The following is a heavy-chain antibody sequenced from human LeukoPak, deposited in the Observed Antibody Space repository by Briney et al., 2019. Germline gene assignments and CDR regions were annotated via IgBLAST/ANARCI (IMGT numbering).Heavy chain of an antibody. CDR1: GGSISSSSYY. J-gene: IGHJ4*02. V-gene: IGHV4-39*07. Sequence: SETLSLTCTVSGGSISSSSYYWSWIRQPPGKGLEWIGSIYYSGSTYYNPSLKSRVTISVDTSKNQFSLKLSSVTAADTAVYYCARDSSYSSSFSRIFDYWGQGTLVTVSS. CDR3: ARDSSYSSSFSRIFDY. D-gene: IGHD6-6*01. CDR2: IYYSGST.